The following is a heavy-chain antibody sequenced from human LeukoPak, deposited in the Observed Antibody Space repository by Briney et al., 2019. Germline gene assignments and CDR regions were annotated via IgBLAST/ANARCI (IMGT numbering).Heavy chain of an antibody. J-gene: IGHJ4*02. Sequence: SETLSLTCTVSGGSISSSSYYWSWMRQPAGKGLEWIGRIYSSGSTDYNPSLKSRVAISVDTSKNQFSLNLSSVTAADTAIYYCARVKSGWYYFDYWGQGTLVTVSS. CDR1: GGSISSSSYY. CDR3: ARVKSGWYYFDY. V-gene: IGHV4-61*02. D-gene: IGHD6-19*01. CDR2: IYSSGST.